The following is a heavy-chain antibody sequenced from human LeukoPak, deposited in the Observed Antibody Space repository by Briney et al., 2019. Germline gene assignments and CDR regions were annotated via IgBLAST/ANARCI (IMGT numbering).Heavy chain of an antibody. Sequence: ASVKVSCKAFGYTFTNYHIHWVRQAPGQGLEWVGIINPSGGRPTYAQKVQGRITVTRDTSTSTVYMELSSLRSEDTAMYFSARGLGSDSYYGYWGQGTLVTVSS. D-gene: IGHD1-26*01. CDR2: INPSGGRP. CDR1: GYTFTNYH. CDR3: ARGLGSDSYYGY. V-gene: IGHV1-46*01. J-gene: IGHJ4*02.